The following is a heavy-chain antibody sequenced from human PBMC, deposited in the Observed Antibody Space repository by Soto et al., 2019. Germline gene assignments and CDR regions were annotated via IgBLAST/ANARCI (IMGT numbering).Heavy chain of an antibody. D-gene: IGHD2-2*02. CDR2: IYPGDSDT. CDR3: ARQGRCSSTSCYTGANLYYYGMDV. CDR1: GYSFTNYW. Sequence: GESLKISCKGSGYSFTNYWIGWVRQMPGKGLEWMGIIYPGDSDTRYSPSFQGQVTISADKSISTAYLQWSSLQASDTAIYYCARQGRCSSTSCYTGANLYYYGMDVWGQGTTVTVSS. J-gene: IGHJ6*02. V-gene: IGHV5-51*01.